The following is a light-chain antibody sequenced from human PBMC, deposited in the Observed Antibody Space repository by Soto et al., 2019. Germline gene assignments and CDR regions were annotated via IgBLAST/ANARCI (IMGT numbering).Light chain of an antibody. CDR3: LVSDSGEEI. J-gene: IGLJ2*01. CDR1: TGPVTSSNY. Sequence: QAVVTREPSLTVSPGGTVTLTCGSSTGPVTSSNYPYWFQQKPGQAPRTLIYDTSNKHSWTPARFSGSLLGGKAALTLSGAQPEDEADYYCLVSDSGEEIFGGGTKLTVL. V-gene: IGLV7-46*01. CDR2: DTS.